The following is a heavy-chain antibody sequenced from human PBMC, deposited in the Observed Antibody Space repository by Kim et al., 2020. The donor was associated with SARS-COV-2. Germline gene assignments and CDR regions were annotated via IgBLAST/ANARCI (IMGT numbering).Heavy chain of an antibody. V-gene: IGHV4-31*03. Sequence: SETLSLTCTVSGGSISSGGYYWSWIRQHPGKGLEWIGYIYYSGSTYYNPSLKSRVTISVDTSKNQFSLKLSSVTAADTAVYYCAREFGGSYELNWFDPWAQGTLVTVSS. CDR3: AREFGGSYELNWFDP. J-gene: IGHJ5*02. D-gene: IGHD1-26*01. CDR2: IYYSGST. CDR1: GGSISSGGYY.